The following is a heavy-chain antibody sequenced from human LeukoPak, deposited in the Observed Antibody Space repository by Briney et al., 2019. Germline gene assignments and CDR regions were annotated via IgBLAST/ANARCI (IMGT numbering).Heavy chain of an antibody. CDR1: GYRFTSYG. CDR2: INPNSGGT. CDR3: AVKFSGSYYGLDY. D-gene: IGHD3-10*01. V-gene: IGHV1-2*02. Sequence: ASVKVSCKASGYRFTSYGISRVRQAPGQGLEWMGWINPNSGGTNYAQKFQGRVTMTRDTSISTAYMELSRLRSDDTAVYYCAVKFSGSYYGLDYWGQGTLVTVSS. J-gene: IGHJ4*02.